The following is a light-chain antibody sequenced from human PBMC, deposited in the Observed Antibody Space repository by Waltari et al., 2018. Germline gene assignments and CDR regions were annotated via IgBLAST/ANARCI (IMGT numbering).Light chain of an antibody. CDR2: AAS. CDR3: QQYNSYLPST. CDR1: QAIASY. V-gene: IGKV1-9*01. J-gene: IGKJ5*01. Sequence: IQFTHSPSFLSASVGGRVTLTCRASQAIASYLAWYQQKPGKAPKLLLYAASTLQSGVPSRCSGSGAATEVTLTTSSRQPEDCATYYCQQYNSYLPSTFGQGTRLEIK.